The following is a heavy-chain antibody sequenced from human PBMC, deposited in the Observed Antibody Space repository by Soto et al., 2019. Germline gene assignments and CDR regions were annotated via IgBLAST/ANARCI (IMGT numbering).Heavy chain of an antibody. CDR1: GYTLTELS. CDR3: ATRGIVVVSYPHRYFDY. V-gene: IGHV1-24*01. CDR2: FDPEDGET. Sequence: ASVKVSCKVSGYTLTELSMHWVRQAPGKGLEWMGGFDPEDGETIYAQKFQGRVTMTEDTSTDTAYMELSSLRSEDTAVYYFATRGIVVVSYPHRYFDYWGQGTLVTVSS. J-gene: IGHJ4*02. D-gene: IGHD3-22*01.